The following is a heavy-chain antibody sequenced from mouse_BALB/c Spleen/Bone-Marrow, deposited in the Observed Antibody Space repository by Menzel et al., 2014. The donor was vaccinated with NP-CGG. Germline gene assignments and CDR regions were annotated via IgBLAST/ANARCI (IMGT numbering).Heavy chain of an antibody. V-gene: IGHV1-4*02. CDR3: AREATYYAYFDY. CDR1: GYTFTSNT. CDR2: INPTGGYT. D-gene: IGHD1-1*01. Sequence: VQLQQSAAELARPGASVKMSRKASGYTFTSNTIQWVKQRPGQGLEWTGYINPTGGYTDYNQKFKDKTTLTADKSSSTAYMQLSSLTSEDSAVYYCAREATYYAYFDYWGQGTILTVSS. J-gene: IGHJ2*01.